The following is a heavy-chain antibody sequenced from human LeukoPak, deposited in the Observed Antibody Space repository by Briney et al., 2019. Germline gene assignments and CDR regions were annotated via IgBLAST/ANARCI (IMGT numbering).Heavy chain of an antibody. J-gene: IGHJ4*02. Sequence: GGSLRLSWAAPGFTFSSYAMHWVRQAPGKGLEWVAVISYDGSNKYYADSVKGRFTISRDNSKNTLYLQMNSLRAEDTAVYYCARDMSDYAGHGQSGPFDYWGQGTLVTVSS. CDR2: ISYDGSNK. CDR1: GFTFSSYA. D-gene: IGHD3-16*01. CDR3: ARDMSDYAGHGQSGPFDY. V-gene: IGHV3-30*01.